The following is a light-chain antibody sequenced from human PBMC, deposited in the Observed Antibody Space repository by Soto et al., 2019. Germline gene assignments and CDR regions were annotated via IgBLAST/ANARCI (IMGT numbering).Light chain of an antibody. CDR1: SSNIGSNT. Sequence: QSVLTQPPSASGTPGQRVTISCSGSSSNIGSNTVNWYQQLPGTAPKLLIYSNNQRPSGVPDRFSGPKSGTSASLAISGLQAEGGADYYLAALDDSLDGVGFGGGAKLTVL. J-gene: IGLJ2*01. CDR2: SNN. V-gene: IGLV1-44*01. CDR3: AALDDSLDGVG.